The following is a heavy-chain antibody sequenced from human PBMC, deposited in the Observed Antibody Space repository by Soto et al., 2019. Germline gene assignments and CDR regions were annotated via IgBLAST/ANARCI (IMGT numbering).Heavy chain of an antibody. CDR3: ATLSGGVLWFGECNRGDCYTLDY. V-gene: IGHV4-61*01. J-gene: IGHJ4*02. Sequence: SETLSLTCTVSGGSVSSGIYYWSWIRQPPGKGLEWIGYIYYSGSTNYNPSLKSRVTISVDTSKNQFSLKLSSVTAADTAVYYCATLSGGVLWFGECNRGDCYTLDYWGQGTLVTVSS. CDR2: IYYSGST. CDR1: GGSVSSGIYY. D-gene: IGHD3-10*01.